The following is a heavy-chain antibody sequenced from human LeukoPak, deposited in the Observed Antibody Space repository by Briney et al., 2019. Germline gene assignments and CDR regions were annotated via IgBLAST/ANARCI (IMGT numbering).Heavy chain of an antibody. Sequence: GASVKVSCKASGYTFTSYGISWVRQAPGQGLECMGWISAYNGNTNYAQKLQGRVTMTTDTSTSTAYMELRSLRSDDTAVYYCARDLGITMVRGVIDYWGQGTLVTVSS. D-gene: IGHD3-10*01. J-gene: IGHJ4*02. CDR2: ISAYNGNT. CDR3: ARDLGITMVRGVIDY. V-gene: IGHV1-18*04. CDR1: GYTFTSYG.